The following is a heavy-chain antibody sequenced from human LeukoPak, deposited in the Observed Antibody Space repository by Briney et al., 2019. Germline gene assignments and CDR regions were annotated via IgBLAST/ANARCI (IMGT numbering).Heavy chain of an antibody. V-gene: IGHV4-39*07. CDR3: ARARPGYCSGGSCYSKYYFDY. CDR2: IYYSGST. J-gene: IGHJ4*02. CDR1: GGSISSSSYY. D-gene: IGHD2-15*01. Sequence: SETLSLTCTVSGGSISSSSYYWGWIRQPPGKGLEWIGSIYYSGSTYYNPSLKSRVTISVDTSKNQFSLKLSSVTAADTAVYYCARARPGYCSGGSCYSKYYFDYWGQGTLVTVSS.